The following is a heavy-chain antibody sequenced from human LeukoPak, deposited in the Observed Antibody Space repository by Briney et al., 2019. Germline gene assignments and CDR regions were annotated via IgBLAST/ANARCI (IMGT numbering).Heavy chain of an antibody. Sequence: PSETLSLTCTVSGGSISSSSNFWGWIRQPPGKGLEWIGSISYSGSTYYNPSLKSRVTISVDTSKNQFSLKLSSVTAADTAAYYCARLTPYNASPLGDYWGQGTLVTVSS. CDR2: ISYSGST. CDR3: ARLTPYNASPLGDY. D-gene: IGHD3-10*01. CDR1: GGSISSSSNF. J-gene: IGHJ4*02. V-gene: IGHV4-39*01.